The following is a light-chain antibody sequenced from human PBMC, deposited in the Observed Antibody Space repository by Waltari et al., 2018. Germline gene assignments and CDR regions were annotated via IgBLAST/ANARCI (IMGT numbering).Light chain of an antibody. CDR2: GAS. Sequence: EIVLTQSPGTLSLSPGERATLSCRASQSVGRYLAWYQQKPGQAPRLLIYGASSRATGIPDRFRGSGSGTDFSLTISRLEPEDFAVYYCQNHERLPAVFGQGTKVEIK. CDR3: QNHERLPAV. J-gene: IGKJ1*01. CDR1: QSVGRY. V-gene: IGKV3-20*01.